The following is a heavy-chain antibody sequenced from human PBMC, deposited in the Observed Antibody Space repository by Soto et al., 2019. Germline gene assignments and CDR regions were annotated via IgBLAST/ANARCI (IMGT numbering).Heavy chain of an antibody. V-gene: IGHV4-31*03. CDR3: ARCPREEWFDP. CDR1: GGSISSGGYY. J-gene: IGHJ5*02. CDR2: IYYSGST. D-gene: IGHD1-26*01. Sequence: SETLSLTCTVSGGSISSGGYYWSWIRQHPGKGLEWIGYIYYSGSTYYNPSLKSRVTISVDTSKNQFSLKLSSVTAADTAVYYCARCPREEWFDPWGQGTLVTVSS.